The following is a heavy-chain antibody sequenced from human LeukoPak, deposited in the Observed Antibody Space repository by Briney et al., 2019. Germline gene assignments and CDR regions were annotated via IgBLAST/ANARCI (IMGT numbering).Heavy chain of an antibody. CDR3: AREASSSRPWGYFDY. V-gene: IGHV4-59*01. CDR2: IYYSGST. CDR1: GGSISSYY. J-gene: IGHJ4*02. Sequence: SETLSLTCTVSGGSISSYYWSWIRQPPGKGLEWIGYIYYSGSTNYNPSLKSRVTISVDTSKNQFSLKLSSVTAADTAVYYCAREASSSRPWGYFDYWGQGTLVTVSS. D-gene: IGHD6-13*01.